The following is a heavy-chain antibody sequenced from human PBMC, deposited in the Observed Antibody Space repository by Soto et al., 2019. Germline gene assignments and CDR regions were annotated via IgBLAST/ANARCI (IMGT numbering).Heavy chain of an antibody. V-gene: IGHV3-7*05. J-gene: IGHJ6*02. D-gene: IGHD6-6*01. Sequence: PGGSLSLSCAASGFTFSSYWMSWVRQAPGKGLEWVANIKQDGSEKYYVDSVKGRFTISRDNAKNSLYLQMNSLRAEDTAVYYCARDQYSSLVYYYYGMDVWGQGTTVTVSS. CDR2: IKQDGSEK. CDR1: GFTFSSYW. CDR3: ARDQYSSLVYYYYGMDV.